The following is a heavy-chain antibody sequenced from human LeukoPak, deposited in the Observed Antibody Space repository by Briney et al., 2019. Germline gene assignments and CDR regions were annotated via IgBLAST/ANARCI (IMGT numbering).Heavy chain of an antibody. CDR2: ISYTGAT. CDR3: ARGPIVVVPAAKRYNWFDP. CDR1: GASVTTSGFH. Sequence: SETLSLTCTVSGASVTTSGFHWGWIRQPPGKELEWIGSISYTGATYYIPSLKSRITVSVDTSKNQFSLKLSSVTAADTAVYYCARGPIVVVPAAKRYNWFDPWGQGTLVTVSS. J-gene: IGHJ5*02. V-gene: IGHV4-39*01. D-gene: IGHD2-2*01.